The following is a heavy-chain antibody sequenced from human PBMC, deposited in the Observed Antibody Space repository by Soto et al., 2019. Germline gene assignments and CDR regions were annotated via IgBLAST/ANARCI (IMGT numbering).Heavy chain of an antibody. CDR3: ATVGTGSYNWFDP. V-gene: IGHV3-74*01. CDR1: GFTFSLNW. J-gene: IGHJ5*02. Sequence: GGSLRLSCAASGFTFSLNWMHWVRQAPGKGLVWVARINRDGSTTTYADSAKGRFTISRDNAENTLYLQMNSLRAEDTAMYYCATVGTGSYNWFDPWGQGTLVTVSS. D-gene: IGHD1-26*01. CDR2: INRDGSTT.